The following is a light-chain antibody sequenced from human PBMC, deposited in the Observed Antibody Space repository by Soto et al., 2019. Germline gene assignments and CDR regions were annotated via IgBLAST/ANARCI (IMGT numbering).Light chain of an antibody. J-gene: IGLJ1*01. CDR3: SSYTDRKHLV. Sequence: QSALTQSPSASGSPGQSVTISCTGTSSDIGGYNSVSWYQQHPGKAPKVMMYDVTKRPSGVPDRFSGSKSGNTASLTVSAIQAEDEADYSCSSYTDRKHLVFGTGTKLTVL. CDR2: DVT. CDR1: SSDIGGYNS. V-gene: IGLV2-8*01.